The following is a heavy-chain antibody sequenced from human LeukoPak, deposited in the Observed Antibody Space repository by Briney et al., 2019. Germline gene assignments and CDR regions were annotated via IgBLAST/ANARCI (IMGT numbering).Heavy chain of an antibody. CDR2: INSDARNT. J-gene: IGHJ3*02. Sequence: PGGSLRLSCAAPGFTSSSYWSSWVRQPPGKGLVWVSRINSDARNTNYADSVQGRFTISRDNAKNTLYLQMNSLRVEDPAVYYCASGIGVGDSFDIWGQGTMVTVSS. CDR1: GFTSSSYW. CDR3: ASGIGVGDSFDI. D-gene: IGHD3-3*01. V-gene: IGHV3-74*01.